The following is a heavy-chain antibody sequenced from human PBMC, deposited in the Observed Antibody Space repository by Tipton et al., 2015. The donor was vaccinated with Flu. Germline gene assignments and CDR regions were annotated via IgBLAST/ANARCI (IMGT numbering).Heavy chain of an antibody. CDR2: IHRTGTS. CDR3: ARSTYYYGSGSSDY. CDR1: GDAVASDYY. V-gene: IGHV4-38-2*01. Sequence: TLSLTCSVSGDAVASDYYWGWVRQSPGKGLEWIGNIHRTGTSYYNPSLKSRVAMSVDRSKNQFSLKLTSVTAADTAVYYCARSTYYYGSGSSDYWGQGTLVTVSS. D-gene: IGHD3-10*01. J-gene: IGHJ4*02.